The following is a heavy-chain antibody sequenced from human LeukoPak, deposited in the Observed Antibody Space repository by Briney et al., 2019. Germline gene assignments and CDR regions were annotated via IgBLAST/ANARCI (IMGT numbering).Heavy chain of an antibody. V-gene: IGHV3-43*02. J-gene: IGHJ6*02. CDR3: ARDRVSEETSAYGMDV. CDR1: GFRFDDYA. CDR2: ISGDGGST. Sequence: GGSLRLSCAASGFRFDDYAMHWVRQAPGTGLEWVSLISGDGGSTYYADTVKGRFTISRDSSKNSLYLQMNSLTSEDTALYYCARDRVSEETSAYGMDVWGQGTTVTVSS. D-gene: IGHD3-10*01.